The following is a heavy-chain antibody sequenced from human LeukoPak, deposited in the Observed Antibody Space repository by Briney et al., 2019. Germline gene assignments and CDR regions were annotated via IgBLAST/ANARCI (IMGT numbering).Heavy chain of an antibody. CDR2: IIPIFGTA. J-gene: IGHJ4*02. CDR1: GGNFSSYA. D-gene: IGHD2-21*01. CDR3: ARELRGGDFSDY. V-gene: IGHV1-69*05. Sequence: SVKVSCKASGGNFSSYAISWVRQAPGQGLEWMGRIIPIFGTANYAQKFQGRVTITTDESTSTAYMELSSLRSEDTAVYYCARELRGGDFSDYWGQGTLVTVSS.